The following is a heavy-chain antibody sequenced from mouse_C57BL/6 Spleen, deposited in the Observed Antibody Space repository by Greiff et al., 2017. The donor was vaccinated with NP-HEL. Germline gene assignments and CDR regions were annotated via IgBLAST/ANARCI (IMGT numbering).Heavy chain of an antibody. CDR1: GYAFTNYL. D-gene: IGHD2-3*01. V-gene: IGHV1-54*01. Sequence: VQLQQSGAELVRPGTSVKVSCKASGYAFTNYLIEWVKQRPGQGLEWIGVINPGSGGTNYNEKFKGKATLTADKSSSTAYMHLSSLTSEDSAVYFCARSRDGYYPSWFAYWGQGTLVTVSA. J-gene: IGHJ3*01. CDR3: ARSRDGYYPSWFAY. CDR2: INPGSGGT.